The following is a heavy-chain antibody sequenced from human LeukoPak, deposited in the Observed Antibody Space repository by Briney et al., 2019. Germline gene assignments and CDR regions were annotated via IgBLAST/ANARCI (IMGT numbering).Heavy chain of an antibody. V-gene: IGHV1-18*01. CDR1: GYTFTSYS. J-gene: IGHJ4*02. CDR3: ARASYCSDGSCYSDY. CDR2: ISAYNGNT. D-gene: IGHD2-15*01. Sequence: ASVKVSCKASGYTFTSYSISWVRQAPGQGLEWMGWISAYNGNTICAQKVKGRVTMTTDTSTSTAYMELRSLKSDDTAVYYCARASYCSDGSCYSDYWGQGTLVTVSS.